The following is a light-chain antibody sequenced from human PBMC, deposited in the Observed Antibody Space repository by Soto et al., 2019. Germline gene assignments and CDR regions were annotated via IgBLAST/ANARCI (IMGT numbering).Light chain of an antibody. V-gene: IGKV1-5*03. CDR2: KAS. CDR3: QQYNSYSWT. CDR1: QSISSW. J-gene: IGKJ1*01. Sequence: DIQMTQSPSTLSASVGDRVTITCRASQSISSWLAWYQQKPGKAPKLLIYKASSLESGVPSRFSGSGSGTEFTLTISGLQPDDFATYYCQQYNSYSWTFGQGTKEEIK.